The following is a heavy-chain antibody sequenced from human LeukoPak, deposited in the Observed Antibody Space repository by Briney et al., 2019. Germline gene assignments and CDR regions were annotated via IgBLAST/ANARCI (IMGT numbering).Heavy chain of an antibody. D-gene: IGHD3-3*01. Sequence: GGSLRLSCAASGFTFSDYYMSWIRQAPGKGLEWVSYISSSGSTIYYADSVKGRFTISRDNAKNSLYLQMNSLRAEDTAVYYCAPTAGYYDFWSGYPEPYYFDYWGQGTLVTVSS. CDR1: GFTFSDYY. CDR2: ISSSGSTI. V-gene: IGHV3-11*01. CDR3: APTAGYYDFWSGYPEPYYFDY. J-gene: IGHJ4*02.